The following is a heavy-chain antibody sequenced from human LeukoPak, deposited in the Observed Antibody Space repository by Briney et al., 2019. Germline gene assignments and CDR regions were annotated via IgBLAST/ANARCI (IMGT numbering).Heavy chain of an antibody. CDR3: AILPGYSSSWYEVDY. Sequence: GGSLRLSCAASGFTFSTFAMTWVRLAPGKGLEWVSAISGSGGSTSYADSVKGRFTIFRDTSKNTLYLQMHSLRAEDTAIYYCAILPGYSSSWYEVDYWGQGTLVTVSP. D-gene: IGHD6-13*01. J-gene: IGHJ4*02. CDR1: GFTFSTFA. V-gene: IGHV3-23*01. CDR2: ISGSGGST.